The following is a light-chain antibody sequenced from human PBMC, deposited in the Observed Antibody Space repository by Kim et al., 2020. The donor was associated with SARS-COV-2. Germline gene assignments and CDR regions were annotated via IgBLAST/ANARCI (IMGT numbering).Light chain of an antibody. J-gene: IGKJ1*01. CDR3: QQRYNWPRT. Sequence: LSPGDTAPLSCRASQSVTNYLAWYQQKPAQPPRLLIYDASNRATGIPARFSGSGSGTDFTLTISSLEPEDFAVYYCQQRYNWPRTFGQGTKVDIK. CDR2: DAS. CDR1: QSVTNY. V-gene: IGKV3-11*01.